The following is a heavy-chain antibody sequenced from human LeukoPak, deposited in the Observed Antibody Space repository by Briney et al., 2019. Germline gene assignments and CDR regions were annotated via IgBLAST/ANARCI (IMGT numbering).Heavy chain of an antibody. J-gene: IGHJ5*02. V-gene: IGHV4-34*01. CDR1: GGSFSGYY. CDR3: AREEIYYYDSSGGVNWFDP. D-gene: IGHD3-22*01. Sequence: SETLSLTCAVYGGSFSGYYWSWIRQPPWKGLEWIGQINYSGSTNYNPSLKSRVTISLDTSKNQFSLKLNSVTAADTAVYYCAREEIYYYDSSGGVNWFDPWGQGTLVTVSS. CDR2: INYSGST.